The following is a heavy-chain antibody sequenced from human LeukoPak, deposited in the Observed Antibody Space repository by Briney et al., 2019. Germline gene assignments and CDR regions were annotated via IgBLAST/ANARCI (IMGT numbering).Heavy chain of an antibody. D-gene: IGHD3-22*01. CDR3: ARGGHYYGSIGLYYFDY. V-gene: IGHV6-1*01. CDR1: GDSVSSNSAA. J-gene: IGHJ4*02. CDR2: TYYRSKWYN. Sequence: SQTLSLTCAISGDSVSSNSAAWNWIRQSPSRGLEWLGSTYYRSKWYNDYAVSVKSRITINPDTSKNQFSLQLNSVTPEDTAVYYCARGGHYYGSIGLYYFDYWGQGTLVTVSS.